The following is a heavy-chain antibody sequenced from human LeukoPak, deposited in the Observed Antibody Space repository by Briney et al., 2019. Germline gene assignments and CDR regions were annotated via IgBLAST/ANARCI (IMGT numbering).Heavy chain of an antibody. V-gene: IGHV3-30-3*01. CDR1: GFTFSSYA. CDR2: ISYDGSNK. Sequence: GGSLRLSCAASGFTFSSYAMHWVRQAPGKGLEWVAVISYDGSNKYYADSVKGRFTISRDSSKNTLYLQMNSLRAEDTAVYYCAIQRPDSPFNYWGQGTLVTVSS. J-gene: IGHJ4*02. D-gene: IGHD5-18*01. CDR3: AIQRPDSPFNY.